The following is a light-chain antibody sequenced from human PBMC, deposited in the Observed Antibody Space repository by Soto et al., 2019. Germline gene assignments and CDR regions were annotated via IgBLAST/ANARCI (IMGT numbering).Light chain of an antibody. Sequence: EIVLGQSPGTLSLSPGERATLSCRASQSVSSSYLAWHQQRPGQAPRLLIFDTSTRATGIPDRFSGSGSGTDFTLVISRLEPEDFAVYYCQQYGSSPVTFGQGTRLENK. CDR1: QSVSSSY. V-gene: IGKV3-20*01. CDR2: DTS. CDR3: QQYGSSPVT. J-gene: IGKJ5*01.